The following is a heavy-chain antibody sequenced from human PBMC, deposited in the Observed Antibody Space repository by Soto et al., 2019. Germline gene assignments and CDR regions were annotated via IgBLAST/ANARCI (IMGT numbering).Heavy chain of an antibody. CDR2: INPNNGST. CDR1: GYTFTSYG. CDR3: ARDQVNVVVPTYYYGMDV. D-gene: IGHD2-2*01. J-gene: IGHJ6*02. Sequence: ASVKVSCKASGYTFTSYGISWVRQAPGQGLEWMGRINPNNGSTSYAQKFQGRVTMTRDTSTSTVYMELSSLRSEDTAVYYFARDQVNVVVPTYYYGMDVWGQGTTVTVSS. V-gene: IGHV1-18*01.